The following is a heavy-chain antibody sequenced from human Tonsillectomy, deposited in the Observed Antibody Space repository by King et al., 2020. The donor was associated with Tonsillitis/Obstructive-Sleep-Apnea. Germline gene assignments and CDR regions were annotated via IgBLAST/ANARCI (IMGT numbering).Heavy chain of an antibody. D-gene: IGHD1-1*01. CDR1: GGSCSGYY. CDR3: ARGEGKGLERGFDY. V-gene: IGHV4-34*01. J-gene: IGHJ4*02. Sequence: VQLQQWGAGLLKPSETLSLTCAVYGGSCSGYYWSWIRQPPGKGLEWIGEINHSGSTNYNPSLKSRVTISVDTSKNQFSLKLSSVTAADTAVYFCARGEGKGLERGFDYWGQGTLVTVSS. CDR2: INHSGST.